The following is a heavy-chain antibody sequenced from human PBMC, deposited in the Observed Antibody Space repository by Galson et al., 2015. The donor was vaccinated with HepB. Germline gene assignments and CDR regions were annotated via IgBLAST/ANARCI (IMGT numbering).Heavy chain of an antibody. CDR1: GFTFSSYA. CDR3: AKRGPGYCSSTGCYKSFDD. D-gene: IGHD2-2*02. CDR2: MSGNTGDT. V-gene: IGHV3-23*01. J-gene: IGHJ4*02. Sequence: SLRLSCAASGFTFSSYAMGWVRQAPGKGLEYVSAMSGNTGDTYYADSVKGRFTISRDNSKNTLYLQMNSLRAEDTAVYYCAKRGPGYCSSTGCYKSFDDWGQRAQVTVSS.